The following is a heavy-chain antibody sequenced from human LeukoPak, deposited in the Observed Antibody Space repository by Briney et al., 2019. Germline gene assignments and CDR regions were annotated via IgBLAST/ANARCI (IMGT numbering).Heavy chain of an antibody. CDR3: ARDGYYRHFDY. D-gene: IGHD3-22*01. V-gene: IGHV1-18*01. CDR2: ISPYNGDT. Sequence: GASVTVSFKASGYTFTIYGISWVRQAPGQGLEWMGWISPYNGDTNYVQKLQDRVTMTTDTSTSTAYMEVRSLRSDDTAVYYCARDGYYRHFDYWGQGTLVTVSS. J-gene: IGHJ4*02. CDR1: GYTFTIYG.